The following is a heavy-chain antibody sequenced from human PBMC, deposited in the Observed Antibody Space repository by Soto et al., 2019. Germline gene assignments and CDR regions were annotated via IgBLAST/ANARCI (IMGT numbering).Heavy chain of an antibody. CDR3: ARSTPKYYYDSSPLPVDY. J-gene: IGHJ4*02. V-gene: IGHV4-31*03. CDR1: GGSISSGGYY. D-gene: IGHD3-22*01. Sequence: PSETLSLTCTVSGGSISSGGYYWSWIRQHPGKGLEWIGYIYYSGSTYYNPSLKSRVTISVDTSKNQFSLKLSSVTAADTAVYYCARSTPKYYYDSSPLPVDYWGQGTLVTVSS. CDR2: IYYSGST.